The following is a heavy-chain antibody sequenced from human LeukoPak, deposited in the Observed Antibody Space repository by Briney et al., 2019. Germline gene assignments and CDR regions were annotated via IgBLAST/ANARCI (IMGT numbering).Heavy chain of an antibody. CDR3: ARNRSEPLGNGGSFDY. CDR1: GGSISSSTYY. Sequence: PSETLSLTCTVSGGSISSSTYYWGWIRQPPGKGLEWIGSIFNSGSTYYNPSLKSRVTISADTSKRHFSLKLSSVTAADTAVYYCARNRSEPLGNGGSFDYWGQGPLVTVSS. CDR2: IFNSGST. V-gene: IGHV4-39*02. D-gene: IGHD3-16*01. J-gene: IGHJ4*02.